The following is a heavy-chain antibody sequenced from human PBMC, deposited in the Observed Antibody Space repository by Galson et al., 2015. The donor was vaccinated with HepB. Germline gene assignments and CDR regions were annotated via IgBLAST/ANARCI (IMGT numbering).Heavy chain of an antibody. Sequence: SVKVSCKASGYTFIDYYIHWVRQAPGLGLEWMGWINPDSGGANYAQKFQGRVTMTRDTSISTVYMDLSRLISDDTAVYYCTRDQFNWFDPWGQGTQVTVSS. J-gene: IGHJ5*02. V-gene: IGHV1-2*02. CDR3: TRDQFNWFDP. CDR1: GYTFIDYY. D-gene: IGHD5-24*01. CDR2: INPDSGGA.